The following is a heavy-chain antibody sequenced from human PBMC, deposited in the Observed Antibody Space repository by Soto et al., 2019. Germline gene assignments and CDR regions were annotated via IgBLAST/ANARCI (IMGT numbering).Heavy chain of an antibody. D-gene: IGHD3-3*01. V-gene: IGHV1-8*01. CDR1: GYTFTSYD. CDR2: MNPNSGNT. J-gene: IGHJ5*02. Sequence: ASVKVSCKASGYTFTSYDINWVRQATGQGLEWMGWMNPNSGNTGYAQKFQGRVTMTRNTSISTAYMELSSLRSDDTAVYYCAGAKSYDFWSGYYDPWGQGTLVTVSS. CDR3: AGAKSYDFWSGYYDP.